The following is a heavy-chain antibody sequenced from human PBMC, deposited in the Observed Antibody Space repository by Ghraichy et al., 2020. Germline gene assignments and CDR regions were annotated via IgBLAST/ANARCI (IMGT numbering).Heavy chain of an antibody. J-gene: IGHJ4*02. D-gene: IGHD1-26*01. CDR1: GGSISSSSYY. Sequence: SETLSLTCTVSGGSISSSSYYWGWIRQPPGKGLEWIGSFYYSGSTYYNPSLKSRVTISVDTSKNQFSLKLSSVTAADTAVYYCARFTIVGANDYWGQETLVTVSS. V-gene: IGHV4-39*01. CDR2: FYYSGST. CDR3: ARFTIVGANDY.